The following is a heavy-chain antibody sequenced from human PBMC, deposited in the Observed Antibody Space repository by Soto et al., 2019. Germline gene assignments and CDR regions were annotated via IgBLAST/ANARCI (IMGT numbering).Heavy chain of an antibody. J-gene: IGHJ5*02. Sequence: GGSLRLSCAASGFTFSSYGMHWVRQAPGKGLEWVAVIWYDGSNKYYADSVKGRFTXSXXXXXXXXXXXXXXXXAEDXXXXXXXXXNYYGSGSRGRFDPWGQGTLVTVSS. CDR3: XXXNYYGSGSRGRFDP. CDR2: IWYDGSNK. CDR1: GFTFSSYG. D-gene: IGHD3-10*01. V-gene: IGHV3-33*01.